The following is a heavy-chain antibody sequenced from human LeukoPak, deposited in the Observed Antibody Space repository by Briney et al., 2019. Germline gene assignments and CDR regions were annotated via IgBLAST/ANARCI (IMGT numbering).Heavy chain of an antibody. J-gene: IGHJ4*02. CDR3: ARHRPYYDILTGYHPAGY. V-gene: IGHV5-51*01. Sequence: GESLKISCKGSGYSFTSYWIGWVRQMPGKGLEWMGIIYPGDSDTGYSSSFQGQVTISADKSISTAYLQWSSLKASDIAMYYCARHRPYYDILTGYHPAGYWGQGTLVTVSS. CDR1: GYSFTSYW. D-gene: IGHD3-9*01. CDR2: IYPGDSDT.